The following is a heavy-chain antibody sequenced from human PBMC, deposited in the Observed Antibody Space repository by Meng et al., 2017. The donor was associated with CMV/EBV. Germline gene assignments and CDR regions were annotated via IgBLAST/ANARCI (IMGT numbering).Heavy chain of an antibody. CDR1: GYYISSSNW. CDR2: IYYSGSI. V-gene: IGHV4-28*05. CDR3: ARTTYYYDSSGYTGGWFDP. D-gene: IGHD3-22*01. Sequence: QVQLQESGPGLVKPSAPLPLTCAVFGYYISSSNWWGWIRQPPGKGLEWIGYIYYSGSIYYNPSLKSRVTMSVDTSKNQFSLKLSSVTAVDTAVYYCARTTYYYDSSGYTGGWFDPWGQGTLVTVSS. J-gene: IGHJ5*02.